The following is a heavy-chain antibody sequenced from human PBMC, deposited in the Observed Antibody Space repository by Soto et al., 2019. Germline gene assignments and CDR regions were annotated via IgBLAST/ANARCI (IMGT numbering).Heavy chain of an antibody. CDR3: SRGAGGMTAAGSVNYYYGMDV. D-gene: IGHD6-13*01. Sequence: EVQLVESGGGLVQPGGSLRLSCAASGFTFSDHYMQWVRQAPGKGLEWVGRSRNKVNSYTTIYAASVKGRFTISRDDSKNSLYLEMSSLKTEDTAVYYCSRGAGGMTAAGSVNYYYGMDVWGQGTTVTVSS. CDR2: SRNKVNSYTT. CDR1: GFTFSDHY. V-gene: IGHV3-72*01. J-gene: IGHJ6*02.